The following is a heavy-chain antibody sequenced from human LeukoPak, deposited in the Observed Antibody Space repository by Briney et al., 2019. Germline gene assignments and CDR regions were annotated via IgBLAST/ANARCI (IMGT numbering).Heavy chain of an antibody. CDR2: ISYDGSNK. CDR3: AREDYGDYGYYYYYYMDV. V-gene: IGHV3-30*04. CDR1: GFTFSSYA. Sequence: GGSLRLSCAASGFTFSSYAMHWVRQAPGKGLEWVAVISYDGSNKYYADSVKGRFTISRDNSKNTLYLQMNSLRAEDTAVYYCAREDYGDYGYYYYYYMDVWGKGTTVTVSS. D-gene: IGHD4-17*01. J-gene: IGHJ6*03.